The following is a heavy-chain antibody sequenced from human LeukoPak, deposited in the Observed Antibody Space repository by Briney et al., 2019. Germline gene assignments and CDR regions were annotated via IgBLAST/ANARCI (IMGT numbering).Heavy chain of an antibody. J-gene: IGHJ4*02. CDR2: ISSSSSYI. V-gene: IGHV3-21*04. D-gene: IGHD4-23*01. CDR3: ARRAGGYSHPYDY. Sequence: GGSLRLSCAASGFTFSSYSMNWVRQAPGKGLEWVSSISSSSSYIYYADSVKGRFTISRDNSKNTLYLQMNSLRAEDTAVYYCARRAGGYSHPYDYWGQGILVTVSS. CDR1: GFTFSSYS.